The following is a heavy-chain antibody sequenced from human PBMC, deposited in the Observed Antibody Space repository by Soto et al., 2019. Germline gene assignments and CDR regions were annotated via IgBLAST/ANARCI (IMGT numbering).Heavy chain of an antibody. J-gene: IGHJ4*02. CDR1: GGSFSGYY. CDR3: ARGVTRVQGEAPDKYYFDS. CDR2: INYSGNT. V-gene: IGHV4-34*01. Sequence: SEPLSLTCAVYGGSFSGYYWTWIRQPPGKGLEWIGEINYSGNTNENPSLKSRVTISVDTSKNQFSLKLRSVTAADTAVYYCARGVTRVQGEAPDKYYFDSWGRGGLVTVSS. D-gene: IGHD3-10*01.